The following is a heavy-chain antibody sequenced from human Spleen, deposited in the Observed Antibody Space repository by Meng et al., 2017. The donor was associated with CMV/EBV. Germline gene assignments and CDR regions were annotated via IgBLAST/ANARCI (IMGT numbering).Heavy chain of an antibody. CDR2: IYYSGST. V-gene: IGHV4-39*07. CDR3: GRGPYCGGDCYSSVDS. J-gene: IGHJ4*02. CDR1: AGSIGSDTYY. D-gene: IGHD2-21*01. Sequence: GSLRLSCTVSAGSIGSDTYYWGWILQPPGKGLEWIASIYYSGSTYYNPSLKSRGTISVDTSKNQFSLKLRSVIAADTAVYYCGRGPYCGGDCYSSVDSWGQGTLVTVSS.